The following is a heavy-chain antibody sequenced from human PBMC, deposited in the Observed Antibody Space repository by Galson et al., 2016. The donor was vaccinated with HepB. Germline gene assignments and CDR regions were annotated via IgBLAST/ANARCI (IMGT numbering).Heavy chain of an antibody. CDR1: GLTFSTSW. CDR3: ARHIGGRGYFDF. CDR2: MSGDGGVT. J-gene: IGHJ4*02. V-gene: IGHV3-74*01. Sequence: SLRLSCAVSGLTFSTSWMHWVRQAPGEGLVWVSRMSGDGGVTDDADSVQGRFTISRDNAQNTLYLQMKSLRAEDTALYYCARHIGGRGYFDFWGQGALVTVSS. D-gene: IGHD2-21*01.